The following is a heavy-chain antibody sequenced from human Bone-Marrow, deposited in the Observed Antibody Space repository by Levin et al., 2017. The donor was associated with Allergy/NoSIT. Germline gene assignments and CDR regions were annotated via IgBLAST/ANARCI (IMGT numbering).Heavy chain of an antibody. CDR3: TREEWELLGDFYHGMDV. D-gene: IGHD1-26*01. J-gene: IGHJ6*02. CDR1: GFTFYDFA. Sequence: TGGSLRLSCKTSGFTFYDFALSWFRQAPGKGLEWVGLIRTTAYGGTTEYAASVKGRFIISRDDSKSIAYLQMNSLETEDTGVYYCTREEWELLGDFYHGMDVWGQGTTVTVSS. V-gene: IGHV3-49*03. CDR2: IRTTAYGGTT.